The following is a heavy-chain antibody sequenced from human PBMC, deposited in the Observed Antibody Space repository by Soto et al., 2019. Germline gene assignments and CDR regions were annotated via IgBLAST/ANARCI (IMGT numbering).Heavy chain of an antibody. CDR2: ISYDGSKK. J-gene: IGHJ4*02. D-gene: IGHD6-13*01. V-gene: IGHV3-30*18. CDR1: GFTFSDYG. Sequence: QVQVVESGGGVVQPGRSLRLSCAASGFTFSDYGMHWVRQAPGKGLEWVAVISYDGSKKYYADSVKGRFTTSRDNSKNTLSLQMNSLRPEDTAVYYCAKVGKGWDYFEYWGQGTLVTVSS. CDR3: AKVGKGWDYFEY.